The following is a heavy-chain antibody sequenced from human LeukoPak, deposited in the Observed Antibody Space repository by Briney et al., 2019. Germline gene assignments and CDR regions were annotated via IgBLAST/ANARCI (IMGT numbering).Heavy chain of an antibody. D-gene: IGHD1-26*01. Sequence: NPSETLSLTCTVSGGSVSSGSYYWSWIRQPPGKGLEWIGYIYYSGSTNYNPSLKSRVTISVDTSKNQFSLKLSSVTAADTAVYYCARWSEWERQIDYWGQGTLVTVSS. J-gene: IGHJ4*02. CDR1: GGSVSSGSYY. V-gene: IGHV4-61*01. CDR2: IYYSGST. CDR3: ARWSEWERQIDY.